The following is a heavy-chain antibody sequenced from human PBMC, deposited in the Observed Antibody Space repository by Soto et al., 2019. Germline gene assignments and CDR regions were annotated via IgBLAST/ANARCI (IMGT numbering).Heavy chain of an antibody. CDR3: ARDRSSGEYYYHYGMDV. J-gene: IGHJ6*02. D-gene: IGHD6-19*01. CDR2: IIPIFGTA. Sequence: GASVKVSCKASGGTFSSYAISWVRQAPGQGLEWMGGIIPIFGTANYAQKFQGRVTITADESTSTAYMELSSLRSEDTAVYYCARDRSSGEYYYHYGMDVWGQGTTVTVSS. V-gene: IGHV1-69*13. CDR1: GGTFSSYA.